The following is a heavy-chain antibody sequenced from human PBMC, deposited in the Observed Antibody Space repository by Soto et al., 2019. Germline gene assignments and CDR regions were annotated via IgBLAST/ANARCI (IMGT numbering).Heavy chain of an antibody. CDR2: IYYSGST. Sequence: SETLSLTXTVSGGSISSSSYYWGWIRQPPGKGLEWIGSIYYSGSTYYNPSLKSRVTISVDTSKNQFSLKLSSVTAADTAVYYCARHEAAVAGTGSYGMDVWGQGTTVTVSS. D-gene: IGHD6-19*01. CDR1: GGSISSSSYY. V-gene: IGHV4-39*01. J-gene: IGHJ6*02. CDR3: ARHEAAVAGTGSYGMDV.